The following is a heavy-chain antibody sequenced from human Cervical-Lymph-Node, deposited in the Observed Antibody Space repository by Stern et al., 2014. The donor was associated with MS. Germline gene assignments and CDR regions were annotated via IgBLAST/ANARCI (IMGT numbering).Heavy chain of an antibody. CDR3: ARDPFRGGGCYFRY. CDR1: GFIFSSYA. CDR2: LSNEGSKQ. V-gene: IGHV3-30*03. Sequence: VQLVESGGGVVQPGRSLRLSCAASGFIFSSYAMHWVRQAPGKGLDWVAVLSNEGSKQFYADSVKGRFTISRDNSNNTLYLQMNSRSPEDTAVYYCARDPFRGGGCYFRYWGQGILITVSS. J-gene: IGHJ4*02. D-gene: IGHD2-15*01.